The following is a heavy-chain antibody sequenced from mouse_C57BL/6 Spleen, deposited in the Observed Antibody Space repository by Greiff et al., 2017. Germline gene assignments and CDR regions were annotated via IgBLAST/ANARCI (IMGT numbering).Heavy chain of an antibody. Sequence: EVQGVESGGGLVQPKGSLKLSCAASGFSFNTYAMNWVRQAPGKGLEGVARISSKCNNYATYYADPVKDRFTIARDDSESMLFLQMNNLKTEDTAMYYCGRHHYYCSSPYYYAMDYWGQGTSVTVSS. V-gene: IGHV10-1*01. D-gene: IGHD1-1*01. CDR3: GRHHYYCSSPYYYAMDY. J-gene: IGHJ4*01. CDR1: GFSFNTYA. CDR2: ISSKCNNYAT.